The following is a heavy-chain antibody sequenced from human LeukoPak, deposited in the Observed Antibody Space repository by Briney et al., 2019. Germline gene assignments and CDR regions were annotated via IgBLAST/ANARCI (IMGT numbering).Heavy chain of an antibody. D-gene: IGHD6-13*01. CDR2: ISAYNGNT. CDR1: GGTFSSYA. CDR3: ARGGYSSSEDYYFDY. V-gene: IGHV1-18*01. J-gene: IGHJ4*02. Sequence: ASVKVSCKASGGTFSSYAISWVRQAPGQGLEWMGWISAYNGNTNYAQKLQGRVTMTTDTSTSTAYMELRSLRSDDTAVYYCARGGYSSSEDYYFDYWGQGTLVTVSS.